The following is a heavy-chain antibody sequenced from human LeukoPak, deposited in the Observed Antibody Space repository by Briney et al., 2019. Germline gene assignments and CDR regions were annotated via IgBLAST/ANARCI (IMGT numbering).Heavy chain of an antibody. CDR1: VDTFTTYY. J-gene: IGHJ4*02. CDR2: INPSGDST. V-gene: IGHV1-46*01. CDR3: AIAALRYSSSSSCYKGFLDY. Sequence: GASVKVSCKASVDTFTTYYIHWVLQAPGQGLEWMGIINPSGDSTSYAQKFQGRVTMTRDTSTSTVYMELSSLRAEDTAVYYCAIAALRYSSSSSCYKGFLDYWGQGTLVTVSS. D-gene: IGHD2-2*01.